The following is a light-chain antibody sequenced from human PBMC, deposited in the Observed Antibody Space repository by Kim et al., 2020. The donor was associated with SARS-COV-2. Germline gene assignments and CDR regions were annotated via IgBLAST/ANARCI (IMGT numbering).Light chain of an antibody. CDR2: SAS. CDR3: QHYNEWPPWT. J-gene: IGKJ1*01. V-gene: IGKV3-15*01. CDR1: QSVNTN. Sequence: EIVMTQSPATLSVYPGERVTLSCRASQSVNTNVAWYQQKPGQAPSLLVHSASTRATGIPARFSGSGSGTEFTLTISSLQSEDFAVYYCQHYNEWPPWTFGQGTKVDIK.